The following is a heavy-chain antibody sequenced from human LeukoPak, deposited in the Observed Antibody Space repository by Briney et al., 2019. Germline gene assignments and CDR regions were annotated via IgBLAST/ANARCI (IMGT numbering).Heavy chain of an antibody. V-gene: IGHV4-39*07. J-gene: IGHJ4*02. Sequence: TGGSLRLSCAASGFAVSSNHMNWVRQAPGKGLEWIGSIYYTGSTYHNPSLKSRVIISFDTSKNQFSLKLTSVTAADTAVYYCAREKSYSSSSVDYWGQGTLVTVSS. CDR1: GFAVSSNH. D-gene: IGHD6-13*01. CDR2: IYYTGST. CDR3: AREKSYSSSSVDY.